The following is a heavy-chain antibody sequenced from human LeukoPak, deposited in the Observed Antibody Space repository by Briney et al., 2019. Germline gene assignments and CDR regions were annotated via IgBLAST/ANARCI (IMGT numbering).Heavy chain of an antibody. J-gene: IGHJ4*02. V-gene: IGHV3-30*04. CDR1: GFTFNKYA. Sequence: GGSLRLSCAASGFTFNKYAIHWARQAPGKGLEWVAVISNDGNTKIYANSVKGRFTISRDNSKNTLYLQLSSLRVEDTAVYYCARDYVTHFDYWGQGTLVTVSS. CDR2: ISNDGNTK. CDR3: ARDYVTHFDY. D-gene: IGHD2-21*02.